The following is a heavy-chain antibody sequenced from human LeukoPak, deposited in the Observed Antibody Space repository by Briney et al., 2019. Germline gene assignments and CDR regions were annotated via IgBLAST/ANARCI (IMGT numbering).Heavy chain of an antibody. V-gene: IGHV3-21*01. CDR2: ISSSSSYI. CDR3: AREALVLDAFDI. CDR1: GFTFSSYS. Sequence: GRSLRLSCAASGFTFSSYSMNWVRQAPGKGLEWVSSISSSSSYIYYADSVKGRFTISRDNAKNSLYLQMNSLRAEDTAVYYCAREALVLDAFDIWGQGTMVTVSS. D-gene: IGHD6-13*01. J-gene: IGHJ3*02.